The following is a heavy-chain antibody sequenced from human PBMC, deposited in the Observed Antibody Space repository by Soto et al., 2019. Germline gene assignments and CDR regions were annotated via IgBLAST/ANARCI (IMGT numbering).Heavy chain of an antibody. V-gene: IGHV3-30*18. D-gene: IGHD6-19*01. Sequence: GGSLRLSCAASGFTFSSYGMHWVRQAPGKGLEWVAVISYDGSNKYYADSVKGRFTISRDNSKNTLYLQMNSLRAEDTAGYYCAKDSPAGIAVAGTFDYWGQGTLVTVSS. CDR2: ISYDGSNK. CDR1: GFTFSSYG. J-gene: IGHJ4*02. CDR3: AKDSPAGIAVAGTFDY.